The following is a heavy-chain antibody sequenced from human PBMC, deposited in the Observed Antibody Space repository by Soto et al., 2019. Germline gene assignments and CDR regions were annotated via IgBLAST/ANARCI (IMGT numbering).Heavy chain of an antibody. Sequence: GGSLRLSCAASGFTFSSYAMSWVRQAPGKGLEWVSSISGSGGSTNYADSVKGRFTISRDNSKSTLYLQMNSLRAEDTAVYYCAKVRGDSRYDGLDYWGQGTLVTVSS. D-gene: IGHD6-13*01. J-gene: IGHJ4*02. V-gene: IGHV3-23*01. CDR1: GFTFSSYA. CDR3: AKVRGDSRYDGLDY. CDR2: ISGSGGST.